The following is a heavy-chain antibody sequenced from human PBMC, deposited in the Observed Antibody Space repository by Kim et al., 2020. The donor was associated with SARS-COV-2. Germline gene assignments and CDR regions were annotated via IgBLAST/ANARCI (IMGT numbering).Heavy chain of an antibody. D-gene: IGHD6-13*01. J-gene: IGHJ3*02. V-gene: IGHV4-39*01. CDR2: IYYSGST. CDR1: GGSISSSSYY. CDR3: AIREVAAADRAFDI. Sequence: SETLSLTCTVSGGSISSSSYYWGWIRQPPGKGLEWIGSIYYSGSTYYNPSLKSRVTISVDTSKNQFSLKLSSVTAADTAVYYCAIREVAAADRAFDIWGQGTMVTVSS.